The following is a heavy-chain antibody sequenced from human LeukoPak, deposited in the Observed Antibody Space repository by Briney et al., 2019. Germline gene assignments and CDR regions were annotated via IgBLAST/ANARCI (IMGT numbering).Heavy chain of an antibody. J-gene: IGHJ4*02. Sequence: SETLSLTCTVSGGSISSGSYYWSWIRQPAGKGLEWIGRIYTSGSTNYNPSLKSRVTISVDTSKNQFSLKLSSVTAADTAVYYCARGRVRGVIITPFFDYWGQGTLVTVSS. CDR3: ARGRVRGVIITPFFDY. D-gene: IGHD3-10*01. CDR1: GGSISSGSYY. CDR2: IYTSGST. V-gene: IGHV4-61*02.